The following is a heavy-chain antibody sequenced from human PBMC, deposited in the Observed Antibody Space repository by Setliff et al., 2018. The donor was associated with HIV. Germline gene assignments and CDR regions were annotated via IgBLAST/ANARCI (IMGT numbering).Heavy chain of an antibody. CDR3: ASFFVTTVTNQDY. J-gene: IGHJ4*02. CDR1: GGSISSYY. D-gene: IGHD4-17*01. V-gene: IGHV4-59*01. Sequence: ASETLSLTCTVSGGSISSYYWSWIRQPPGKGLEWIGYIYYSGSTNYNPSLKSRVTISVDTSKNQFSLKLSSVTAADAAVYYCASFFVTTVTNQDYWGQGTPVTVSS. CDR2: IYYSGST.